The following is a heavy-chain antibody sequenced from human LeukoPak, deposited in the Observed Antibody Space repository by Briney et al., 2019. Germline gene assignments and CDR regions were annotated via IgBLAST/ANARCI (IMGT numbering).Heavy chain of an antibody. J-gene: IGHJ4*02. CDR3: ARDTRGESDY. V-gene: IGHV3-48*04. CDR2: ISSSSDTI. Sequence: QSGGSLRLSCAGSGFSFNTYRMNWIRQAPGKGLEWISYISSSSDTIYYADSVKGRFTISRDNAKNSLYLQMNSLRAEDTAVYYCARDTRGESDYWGQGTLVTVSS. D-gene: IGHD2-2*01. CDR1: GFSFNTYR.